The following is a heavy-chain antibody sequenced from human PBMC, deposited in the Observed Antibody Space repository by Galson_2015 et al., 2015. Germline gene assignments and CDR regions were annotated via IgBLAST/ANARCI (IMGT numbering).Heavy chain of an antibody. CDR3: ARDLSYYGLWFDP. CDR1: GILVRDHG. Sequence: SLRLSCAASGILVRDHGLHWVRQAPGKGLEWVADIWSDGIQKYYTDSVKGRFIISRDNSQNTLYLHMNSLTVEDTAINYCARDLSYYGLWFDPWGQGTLVTVSS. J-gene: IGHJ5*02. V-gene: IGHV3-33*01. D-gene: IGHD4-17*01. CDR2: IWSDGIQK.